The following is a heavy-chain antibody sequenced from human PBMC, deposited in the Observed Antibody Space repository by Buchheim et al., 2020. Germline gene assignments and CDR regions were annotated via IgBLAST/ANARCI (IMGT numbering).Heavy chain of an antibody. Sequence: EVQLVESGGGLVQRGGSLRLSCAASKFTFSSYWMSCVRQAPGKGREWVANIKQDGSEKYYVDSVKGRFTISRDNAKNSLYLQMNTLRAEDTAVYYCARETSYSIGWLDYWGQGTL. CDR2: IKQDGSEK. CDR1: KFTFSSYW. J-gene: IGHJ4*02. V-gene: IGHV3-7*01. CDR3: ARETSYSIGWLDY. D-gene: IGHD6-19*01.